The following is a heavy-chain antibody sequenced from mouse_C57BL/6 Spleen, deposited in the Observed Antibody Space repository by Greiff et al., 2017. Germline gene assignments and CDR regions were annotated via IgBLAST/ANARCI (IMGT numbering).Heavy chain of an antibody. J-gene: IGHJ3*01. D-gene: IGHD2-2*01. V-gene: IGHV1-50*01. CDR3: ARGGYYGSAY. Sequence: VQLQQSGAELVKPGASVKLSCKASGYTFTSYWMQWVKQRPGQGLEWIGEIDPSDSYTNYNQKFKGKATLTVDTSSSTAYMQLSSLTSEDSAVYYCARGGYYGSAYWGQGTLVTVSA. CDR2: IDPSDSYT. CDR1: GYTFTSYW.